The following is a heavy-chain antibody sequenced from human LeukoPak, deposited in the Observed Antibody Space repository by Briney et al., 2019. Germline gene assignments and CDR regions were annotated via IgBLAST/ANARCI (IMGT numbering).Heavy chain of an antibody. Sequence: SETLSLTCTVAGGSISSYYWSWLRQPPGKGLEWIGYIYYSGSTNYNPSLKSRVTISVDTSKNQFSLQLSSVTAADTAVYYCARVDSSGWAAGWFDPWGQGTLVTVSS. V-gene: IGHV4-59*01. CDR1: GGSISSYY. CDR2: IYYSGST. D-gene: IGHD6-19*01. J-gene: IGHJ5*02. CDR3: ARVDSSGWAAGWFDP.